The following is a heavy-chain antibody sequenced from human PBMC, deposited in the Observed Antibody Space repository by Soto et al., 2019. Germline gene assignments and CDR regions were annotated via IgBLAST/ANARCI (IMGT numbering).Heavy chain of an antibody. Sequence: QVQLVQSGAELKKPGASVSLSCKASGFSFNTYYIHWVRQSPREGLQWMGIINPSNGFTRYPQKFQGRVTRTAEPSTTVVDLVLSGLRSDGAAIYLCARVRLVTYCGGDWTLGYSYLGMDVLCEGTSVSV. D-gene: IGHD2-21*02. J-gene: IGHJ6*02. CDR3: ARVRLVTYCGGDWTLGYSYLGMDV. V-gene: IGHV1-46*02. CDR2: INPSNGFT. CDR1: GFSFNTYY.